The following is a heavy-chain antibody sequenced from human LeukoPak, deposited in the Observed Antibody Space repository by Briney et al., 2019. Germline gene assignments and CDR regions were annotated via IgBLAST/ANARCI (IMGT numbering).Heavy chain of an antibody. J-gene: IGHJ3*02. Sequence: GGSLRLSCAASGFTFSSYVMSWVRPAPGKGLEWVSVIYSGGSTYYADSVKGRFTISRDNSKNTLYLQMNSLRAEDTAVYYCARDGRGYSYGGLYGSGHDAFNIWGQGTMVTVSS. V-gene: IGHV3-53*01. D-gene: IGHD5-18*01. CDR2: IYSGGST. CDR1: GFTFSSYV. CDR3: ARDGRGYSYGGLYGSGHDAFNI.